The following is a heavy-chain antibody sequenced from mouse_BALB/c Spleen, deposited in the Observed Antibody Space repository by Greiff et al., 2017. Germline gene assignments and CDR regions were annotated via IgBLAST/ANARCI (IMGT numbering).Heavy chain of an antibody. D-gene: IGHD3-1*01. V-gene: IGHV3-1*02. J-gene: IGHJ3*01. CDR1: GYSITSGYS. CDR3: ARTGSSGYSD. Sequence: EVKLQESGPDLVKPSQSLSLTCTVTGYSITSGYSWHWLRQFPGNKLEWMGYIHYSGSTNYNPSLKSRISITRDTSKNQFFLQWNSVTTEDTATYYGARTGSSGYSDWGQGTLVTVSA. CDR2: IHYSGST.